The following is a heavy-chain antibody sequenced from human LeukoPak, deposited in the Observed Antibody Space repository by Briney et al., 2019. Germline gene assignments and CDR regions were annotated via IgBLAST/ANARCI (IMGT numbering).Heavy chain of an antibody. J-gene: IGHJ4*02. Sequence: GGSLRLSCAASGFTFSSYCMNWVRQAPGKGLEWVSRISSGGSNTNYADSVKGRFTISRDNAKNTLYLQMNSLRAEDTAVYYCARDDRYRAFDYWGQGTLVSVSS. D-gene: IGHD5-18*01. CDR3: ARDDRYRAFDY. CDR1: GFTFSSYC. CDR2: ISSGGSNT. V-gene: IGHV3-74*01.